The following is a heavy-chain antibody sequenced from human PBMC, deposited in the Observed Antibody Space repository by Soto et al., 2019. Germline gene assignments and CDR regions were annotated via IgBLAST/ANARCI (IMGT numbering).Heavy chain of an antibody. CDR1: GYTFTSYD. CDR3: AREGVRGMDV. D-gene: IGHD3-16*01. Sequence: QVQLVQSGAEVKKPGASVKVSCKASGYTFTSYDINWVRQATGQGLEWMGWMNPNSANTGYAQKFQGRVTMTRTSSRSTADMELSSLRTEHKSVYYSAREGVRGMDVWGQGTTVTGPS. J-gene: IGHJ6*02. V-gene: IGHV1-8*01. CDR2: MNPNSANT.